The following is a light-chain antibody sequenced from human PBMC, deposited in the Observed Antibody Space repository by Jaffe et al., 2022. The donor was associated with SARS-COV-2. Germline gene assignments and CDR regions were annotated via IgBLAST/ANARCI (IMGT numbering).Light chain of an antibody. CDR2: GAS. Sequence: DIQLTQSPSLLSASVGDRVTITCRASQDTSTYLAWYQQKPGQAPKRLIYGASTLQSGVPSRFSGSGSGTEFTLTISSLQPEDFATYYCQQLNSYPRTFGGGTKVEI. V-gene: IGKV1-9*01. J-gene: IGKJ4*01. CDR3: QQLNSYPRT. CDR1: QDTSTY.